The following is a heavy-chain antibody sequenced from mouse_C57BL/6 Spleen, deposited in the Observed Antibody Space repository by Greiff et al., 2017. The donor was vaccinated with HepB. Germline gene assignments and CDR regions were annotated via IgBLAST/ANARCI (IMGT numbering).Heavy chain of an antibody. CDR1: GYTFTSYW. V-gene: IGHV1-52*01. D-gene: IGHD1-1*01. CDR2: IDPSDSET. Sequence: QVQLQQPGAELVRPGSSVKLSCKASGYTFTSYWMHWVKQRPIQGLEWIGNIDPSDSETHYNQKFKDKATLTVDKSSSTAYMQLSSLTSEDSAVYDCAREVVYYWYFDVWGTGTTVTVSS. J-gene: IGHJ1*03. CDR3: AREVVYYWYFDV.